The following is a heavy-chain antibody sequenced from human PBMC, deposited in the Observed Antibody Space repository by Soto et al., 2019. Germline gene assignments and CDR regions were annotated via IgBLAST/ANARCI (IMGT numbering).Heavy chain of an antibody. CDR2: ISAGKGDT. CDR3: ARDGFTVISSGSFAY. Sequence: VQLVQSGAEVRKPGASVKVSCKASGYTFSSYGISWVRQAPGKGLEWMGWISAGKGDTNYAQKFQGRVSMTTDTSTSTAYMELRSLTSDDTAVYYCARDGFTVISSGSFAYGGQGTLVTVSS. CDR1: GYTFSSYG. J-gene: IGHJ4*02. V-gene: IGHV1-18*04. D-gene: IGHD1-26*01.